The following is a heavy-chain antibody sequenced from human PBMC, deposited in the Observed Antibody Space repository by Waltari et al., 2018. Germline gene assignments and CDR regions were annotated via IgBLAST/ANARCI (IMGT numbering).Heavy chain of an antibody. CDR2: IWYDGSNK. D-gene: IGHD6-13*01. Sequence: QVQLVESGGGVVQPGRSLRLSCAASGFTFSSYGMHWVRQAPGKGLEWVAVIWYDGSNKYYADSVKGRFTISRDNSKNTLYLQMNSLRAEDTAVYYCARDAAGNAFDIWGQGTMVTVSS. V-gene: IGHV3-33*01. CDR1: GFTFSSYG. CDR3: ARDAAGNAFDI. J-gene: IGHJ3*02.